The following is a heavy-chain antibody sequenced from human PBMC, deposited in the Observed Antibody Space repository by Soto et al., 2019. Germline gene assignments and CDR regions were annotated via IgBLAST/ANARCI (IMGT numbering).Heavy chain of an antibody. CDR1: GFTFSSSR. CDR3: ARVQWLRFDAFNI. J-gene: IGHJ3*02. CDR2: THQDGSEI. D-gene: IGHD5-12*01. Sequence: EVQLVESGGELVQPGGTLRLSCAASGFTFSSSRMSWVRQAPGKGLEWVASTHQDGSEIDYVDSVKGRFTISRDNAKSSLSLQMNSLRVEDTAVYYCARVQWLRFDAFNIWGQGTMVTVSS. V-gene: IGHV3-7*03.